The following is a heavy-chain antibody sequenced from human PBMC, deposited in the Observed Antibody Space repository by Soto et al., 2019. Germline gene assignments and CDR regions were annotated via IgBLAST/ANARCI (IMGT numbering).Heavy chain of an antibody. D-gene: IGHD7-27*01. CDR2: INHSGST. J-gene: IGHJ4*02. CDR1: GGSFSGYY. Sequence: QVQLQQWGAGLLKPSETLSLTCAVYGGSFSGYYWNWIRQPPGKGLEWIGEINHSGSTNYNPSLKXRVTISVDTSKNQFSLQLSSVTAADTAVYYCARGWGRIFDYWGQGTLVTVSS. V-gene: IGHV4-34*01. CDR3: ARGWGRIFDY.